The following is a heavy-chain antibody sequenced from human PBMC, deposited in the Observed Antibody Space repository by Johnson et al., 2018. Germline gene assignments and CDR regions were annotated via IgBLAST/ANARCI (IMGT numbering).Heavy chain of an antibody. CDR2: ISYDGSNK. J-gene: IGHJ3*02. CDR1: GFTFSSYA. Sequence: VQLVESGGGVVQPGRSLRLSCAASGFTFSSYAMHWVRQAPGKGLAWVAVISYDGSNKYYADSVKGRFTISRDNSKNTLYLQMNSLRAEATAVYYCARDPPPYYYDSSGYRPLDDAFDIWGQGTMVTVSS. CDR3: ARDPPPYYYDSSGYRPLDDAFDI. D-gene: IGHD3-22*01. V-gene: IGHV3-30-3*01.